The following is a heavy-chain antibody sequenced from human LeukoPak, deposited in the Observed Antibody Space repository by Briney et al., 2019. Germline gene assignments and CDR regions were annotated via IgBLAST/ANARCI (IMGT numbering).Heavy chain of an antibody. CDR2: FDPEDGET. CDR1: GYTLTELS. J-gene: IGHJ4*02. V-gene: IGHV1-24*01. Sequence: GASVNVSCKVSGYTLTELSMHWVRQAPGKGLEWMGGFDPEDGETIYAQKFQGRVTMTEDTSTDTAYMELSSLRSEDTAVYYCATDYYDSSGYYYFDYWGQGTLVTVSS. D-gene: IGHD3-22*01. CDR3: ATDYYDSSGYYYFDY.